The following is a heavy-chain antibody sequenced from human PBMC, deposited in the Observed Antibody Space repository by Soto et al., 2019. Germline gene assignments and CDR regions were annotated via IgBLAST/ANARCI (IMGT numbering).Heavy chain of an antibody. CDR2: IYHSGGT. J-gene: IGHJ4*02. V-gene: IGHV4-59*01. Sequence: PSETLSLTCTVSGGSINSFYWSWIRRPPGKGLELIGYIYHSGGTTYNPSLKSRVTISVDTSKNQFSLNLNSVTAADTAVYYCARDPGPFTSGSRDYWGQGTLVTVSP. CDR3: ARDPGPFTSGSRDY. D-gene: IGHD6-19*01. CDR1: GGSINSFY.